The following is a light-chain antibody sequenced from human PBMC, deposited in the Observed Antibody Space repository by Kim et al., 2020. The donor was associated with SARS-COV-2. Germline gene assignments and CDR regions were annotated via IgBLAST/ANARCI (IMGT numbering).Light chain of an antibody. CDR3: QQYYSTPPS. CDR2: WAS. V-gene: IGKV4-1*01. CDR1: QTVLYNSNNKNY. Sequence: RATLNCQSSQTVLYNSNNKNYLAWYPQKPGQAPKLLIYWASNRESGVSDRFSGSGSETDFTLTISSLQAEDVAVYYCQQYYSTPPSFGQGTKLEI. J-gene: IGKJ2*03.